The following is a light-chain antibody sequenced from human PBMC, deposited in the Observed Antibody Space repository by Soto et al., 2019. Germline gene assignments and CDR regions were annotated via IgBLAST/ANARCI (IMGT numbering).Light chain of an antibody. CDR1: QSVSDW. CDR2: DAS. V-gene: IGKV1-5*01. CDR3: HQYNSYTWT. J-gene: IGKJ1*01. Sequence: DIQMTQSPSSLSASVGDRVTITCRASQSVSDWLAWYQQKPGKAPKLLIYDASRLESAVPSRFSGSGSQTEFTLTISRLHPDDFATYYCHQYNSYTWTFGQGTKVELK.